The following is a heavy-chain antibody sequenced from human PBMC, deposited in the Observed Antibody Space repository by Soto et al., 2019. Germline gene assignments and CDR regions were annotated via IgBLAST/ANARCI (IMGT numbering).Heavy chain of an antibody. J-gene: IGHJ4*02. D-gene: IGHD3-3*01. V-gene: IGHV4-4*02. Sequence: QVQLQESGPGLVKPSETLSLTCAVSGGSISSNNWWSWVRQAPGKGLEWIGEIYHSGRTSYNPSLRSRVTMSVDKSKNQFSLIVTSVTAADTAVYYCTKDGSGHLYYSDNWGPGTLVTVSS. CDR1: GGSISSNNW. CDR3: TKDGSGHLYYSDN. CDR2: IYHSGRT.